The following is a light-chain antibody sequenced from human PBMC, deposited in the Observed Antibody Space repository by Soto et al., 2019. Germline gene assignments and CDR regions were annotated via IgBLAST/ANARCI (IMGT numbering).Light chain of an antibody. Sequence: EIVLTQSPGTLSLSPGERATLSCRASQSVSSSYLAGYQQKPGQAPRLLIYGASSRATGIPDRFSGSGSGTDFTLTISRLEPEDFAVYYCQQYGSSLFTFGPGIKVDIK. CDR3: QQYGSSLFT. V-gene: IGKV3-20*01. CDR2: GAS. J-gene: IGKJ3*01. CDR1: QSVSSSY.